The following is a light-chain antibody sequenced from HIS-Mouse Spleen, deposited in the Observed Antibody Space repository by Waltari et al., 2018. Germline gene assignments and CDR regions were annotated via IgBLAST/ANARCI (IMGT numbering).Light chain of an antibody. J-gene: IGLJ2*01. CDR1: SSNIGAGYH. CDR3: QSYDSSLSGSV. Sequence: QSVLTQPPSVSGAPGQRVTISCTWSSSNIGAGYHVHWYQQLPGTAPKLLIYGNSNRPSGVPDRFSGSKSGTSASLAITGLQAEDEADYYCQSYDSSLSGSVFGGGTKLTVL. CDR2: GNS. V-gene: IGLV1-40*01.